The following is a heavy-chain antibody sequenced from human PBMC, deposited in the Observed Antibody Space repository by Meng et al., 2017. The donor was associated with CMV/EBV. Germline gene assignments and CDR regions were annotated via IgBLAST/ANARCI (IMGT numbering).Heavy chain of an antibody. D-gene: IGHD3-3*01. Sequence: HVQLQGSVPGLVEHSQHLSLTCNVAGGSICSGDNHCTWIRKPPGKGLEWIGYIYYSGSTYYNPSLKSRVTISVDTSKNQFSLKLSSVTAADTAVYYCARDNRRGGVDYWGQGTLVTVSS. CDR1: GGSICSGDNH. V-gene: IGHV4-30-4*08. CDR3: ARDNRRGGVDY. J-gene: IGHJ4*02. CDR2: IYYSGST.